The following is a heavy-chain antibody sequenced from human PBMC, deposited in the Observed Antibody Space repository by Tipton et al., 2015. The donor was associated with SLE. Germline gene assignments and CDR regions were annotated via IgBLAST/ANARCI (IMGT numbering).Heavy chain of an antibody. CDR2: INYSGST. D-gene: IGHD7-27*01. CDR1: GGSFSGYY. J-gene: IGHJ3*02. V-gene: IGHV4-34*01. CDR3: ARGGWGNAFDI. Sequence: TLSLTCAVYGGSFSGYYWSWIRQPPGKGLEWIGEINYSGSTNYNPSLKSRVTISVDTSKNQFSLKLSSVTAADTAVYYCARGGWGNAFDIWGQGKMVTVSS.